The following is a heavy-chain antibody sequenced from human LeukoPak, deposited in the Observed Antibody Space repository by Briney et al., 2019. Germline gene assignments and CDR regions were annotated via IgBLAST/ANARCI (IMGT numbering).Heavy chain of an antibody. V-gene: IGHV4-30-2*01. D-gene: IGHD2-2*01. J-gene: IGHJ4*02. CDR2: IYHSGST. CDR1: GGSISSGGYY. Sequence: PSETLSLTCTVSGGSISSGGYYWSWIRQPPGKGLEWIGYIYHSGSTYYNPSLKSRVTISLDRSKNQFSLKLSSVTAADTAVYYCARRPTVVPAAKGEARYYFDYWGQGTLVTVSS. CDR3: ARRPTVVPAAKGEARYYFDY.